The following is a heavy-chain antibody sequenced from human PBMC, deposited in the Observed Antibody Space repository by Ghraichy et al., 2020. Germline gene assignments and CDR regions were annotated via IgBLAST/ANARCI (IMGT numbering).Heavy chain of an antibody. CDR1: GGSFSGYY. CDR2: INQSGST. CDR3: ASRHGARWFDP. V-gene: IGHV4-34*01. D-gene: IGHD1-26*01. Sequence: SETLSLTCAVYGGSFSGYYWSWLHQPPGKGLEWIGEINQSGSTNYNPSLKSRVTISVDTSKNQFSLKLSSVTAADTAVYYCASRHGARWFDPWGQGTLVTVSS. J-gene: IGHJ5*02.